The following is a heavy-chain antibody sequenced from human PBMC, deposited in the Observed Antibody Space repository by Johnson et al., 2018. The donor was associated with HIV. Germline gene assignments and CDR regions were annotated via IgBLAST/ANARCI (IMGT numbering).Heavy chain of an antibody. J-gene: IGHJ3*02. D-gene: IGHD1-26*01. Sequence: QVQLVESGGGLVQPGGSLRLSCEASGFSFGDYYMTWIRQAPGKGLEWVSYISSGGSSIKYADSVKGRFTISRDNVRKSLYLEMNSLRAEDTAVYYCARDATGSYSPDAFDIWGQGTMVTVSS. CDR1: GFSFGDYY. V-gene: IGHV3-11*01. CDR2: ISSGGSSI. CDR3: ARDATGSYSPDAFDI.